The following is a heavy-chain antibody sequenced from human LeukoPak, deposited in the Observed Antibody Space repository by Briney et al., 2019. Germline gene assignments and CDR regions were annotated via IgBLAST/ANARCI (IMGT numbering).Heavy chain of an antibody. V-gene: IGHV3-23*01. D-gene: IGHD3-10*01. J-gene: IGHJ6*02. Sequence: GGSLRLSCAASGFTFSSYAMSWVRQAPGKGLEWVSAICGSGGSTYYADSVKGRFTIYRDNSKNTLYLQMNSLRAEDTAVYYCAKWVLVTMVRGVTRAENGMDVWGQGTTVTVSS. CDR3: AKWVLVTMVRGVTRAENGMDV. CDR2: ICGSGGST. CDR1: GFTFSSYA.